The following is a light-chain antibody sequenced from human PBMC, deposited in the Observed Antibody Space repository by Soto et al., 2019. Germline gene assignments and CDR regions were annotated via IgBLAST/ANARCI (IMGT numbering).Light chain of an antibody. Sequence: EIVLTQSPATLSLSPGERATLSCRASQSVSSYLAWYQQKPGQAPRLLIYDASNRATGIPARFSGSGSGTDFTITISSLVPEDFAVYYCQQRSNWPSTFGGGTKVEIK. CDR3: QQRSNWPST. CDR1: QSVSSY. V-gene: IGKV3-11*01. CDR2: DAS. J-gene: IGKJ4*01.